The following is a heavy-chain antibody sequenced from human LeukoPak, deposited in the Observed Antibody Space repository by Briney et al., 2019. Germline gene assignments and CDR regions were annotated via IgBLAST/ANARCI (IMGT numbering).Heavy chain of an antibody. CDR3: ARDLVTVTKGFDI. Sequence: PSETLSLTCAVSGDSFSSHSWTWIRQPPGKGLEGVGYISYIGRTNYNPSLKSRVSISIDSCKYQVSLKLRSVTAADTAVYYCARDLVTVTKGFDIWGQGTMVSVSS. V-gene: IGHV4-59*11. CDR1: GDSFSSHS. D-gene: IGHD4-17*01. J-gene: IGHJ3*02. CDR2: ISYIGRT.